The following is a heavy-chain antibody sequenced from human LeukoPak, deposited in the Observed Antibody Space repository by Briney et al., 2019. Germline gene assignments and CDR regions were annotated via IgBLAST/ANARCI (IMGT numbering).Heavy chain of an antibody. J-gene: IGHJ6*03. CDR2: ISYDGSNK. CDR3: AKDGVVVAPRDYYYYMDV. D-gene: IGHD2-15*01. CDR1: GFTLSSYA. Sequence: GGSLRLSCAASGFTLSSYAMHWVRQAPGKGLEGVAVISYDGSNKYYADSVKGRFTISRDNSRNTLYLQMNSLRAEDTAVYYCAKDGVVVAPRDYYYYMDVWGKGTTVTISS. V-gene: IGHV3-30*04.